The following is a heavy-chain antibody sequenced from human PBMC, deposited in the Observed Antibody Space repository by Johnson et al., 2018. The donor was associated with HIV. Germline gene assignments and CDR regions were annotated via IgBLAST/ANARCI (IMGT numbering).Heavy chain of an antibody. CDR2: ISYDGSNK. CDR1: GFTFSSYW. CDR3: TTYTTMVTMYVEIKGGAFDI. D-gene: IGHD5-18*01. V-gene: IGHV3-30-3*01. Sequence: QVQLVESGGGLVQPGGSLRLSCAASGFTFSSYWMSWVRQGPGQGLEWVAVISYDGSNKYYAALVKGRFTISRDDSKTTLYLQMNSPKTEDTAVYYCTTYTTMVTMYVEIKGGAFDIWGQGTMVTVSS. J-gene: IGHJ3*02.